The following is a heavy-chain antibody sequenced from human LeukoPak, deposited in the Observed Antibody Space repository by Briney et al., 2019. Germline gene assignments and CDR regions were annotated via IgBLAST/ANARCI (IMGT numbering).Heavy chain of an antibody. D-gene: IGHD4-17*01. CDR3: ARADDYGDYGQDAFDI. J-gene: IGHJ3*02. V-gene: IGHV1-69*13. Sequence: ASVKVSCKASGGTFGSYAISWVRQAPGQGLEWMGGIIPIFGTANYAQKFQGRVTITADESTSTAYMELSSLRSEDTAVYYCARADDYGDYGQDAFDIWGQGTMVTVSS. CDR1: GGTFGSYA. CDR2: IIPIFGTA.